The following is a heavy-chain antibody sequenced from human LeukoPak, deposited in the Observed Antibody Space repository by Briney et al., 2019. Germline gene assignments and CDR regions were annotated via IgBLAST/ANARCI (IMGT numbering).Heavy chain of an antibody. D-gene: IGHD1-26*01. CDR2: IYPGDSDT. CDR3: ASGSGGSRWNLLRYFDY. V-gene: IGHV5-51*01. J-gene: IGHJ4*02. Sequence: GESLKISCKGSGYSFTSYWIGWVRQMPGKGLEWMGVIYPGDSDTRYSPSFQGQVTISADKSISTAYLQWSSLKASDTAMYYCASGSGGSRWNLLRYFDYWGQGTLVTVSS. CDR1: GYSFTSYW.